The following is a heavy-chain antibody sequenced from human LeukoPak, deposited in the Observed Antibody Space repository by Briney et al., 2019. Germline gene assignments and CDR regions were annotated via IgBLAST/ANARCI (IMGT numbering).Heavy chain of an antibody. J-gene: IGHJ4*02. CDR3: ARDREEGGKTASL. D-gene: IGHD3-16*01. Sequence: GGSLRLXCAASGFTFSSYSMNWVRQAPGKGLEWVSSISSSSSYIYYADSVKGRFTISRDNAKNSLYLQMNSLRAEDTAVYYCARDREEGGKTASLGGQGTLVTVSS. CDR1: GFTFSSYS. CDR2: ISSSSSYI. V-gene: IGHV3-21*01.